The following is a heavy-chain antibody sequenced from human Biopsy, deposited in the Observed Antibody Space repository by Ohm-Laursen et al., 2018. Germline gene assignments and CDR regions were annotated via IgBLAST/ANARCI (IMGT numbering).Heavy chain of an antibody. D-gene: IGHD2/OR15-2a*01. CDR1: GGSISSDY. Sequence: GTLSLTCTVSGGSISSDYWSWIRQTPGKGLEWMGYIYYSGSTNYNPSLKSRVTISVDTSKNQFSLRLNSVTAADTAVYYCARATNSTGWPYYYFYGMDVWGQGTTVTVSS. J-gene: IGHJ6*02. CDR3: ARATNSTGWPYYYFYGMDV. CDR2: IYYSGST. V-gene: IGHV4-59*01.